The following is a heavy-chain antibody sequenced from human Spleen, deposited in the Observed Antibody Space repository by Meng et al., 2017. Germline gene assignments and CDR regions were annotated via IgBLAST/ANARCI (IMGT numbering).Heavy chain of an antibody. V-gene: IGHV3-23*01. Sequence: GESLKISCTASGFTFSIIAMNWVRQAPGKGLEWVSSINLSGGNTNYADSVRGRFTISRDISKNTLFLQMNSLTIDDTALYYCARDASLYYFGSGGYLGGFDLWGHGTMVTVSS. CDR3: ARDASLYYFGSGGYLGGFDL. CDR2: INLSGGNT. D-gene: IGHD3-10*01. CDR1: GFTFSIIA. J-gene: IGHJ3*01.